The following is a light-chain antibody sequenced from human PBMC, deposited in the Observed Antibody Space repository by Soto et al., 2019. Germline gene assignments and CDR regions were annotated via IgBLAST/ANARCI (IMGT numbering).Light chain of an antibody. Sequence: DIQMTQSPSTLSASVGDRVTITCRASQSISSWLAWYQQKPGAAPKLLIYEASTLESGVPSRFSGSRSGTEFTHTVSSLQPDDFATYYCQQYNDSFPYTFGQGTKLEIK. V-gene: IGKV1-5*03. CDR3: QQYNDSFPYT. J-gene: IGKJ2*01. CDR2: EAS. CDR1: QSISSW.